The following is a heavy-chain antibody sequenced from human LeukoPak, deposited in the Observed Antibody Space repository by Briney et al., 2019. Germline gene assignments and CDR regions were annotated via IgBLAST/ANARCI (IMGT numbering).Heavy chain of an antibody. CDR2: IRYDGSNK. V-gene: IGHV3-30*02. J-gene: IGHJ4*02. CDR1: GFTFSSYG. D-gene: IGHD3-16*02. CDR3: ASYDYVWESYRAIDY. Sequence: PGGSLRLSCAASGFTFSSYGMHWVRQAPGKGLEWVAFIRYDGSNKYYADSVKGRFTISRDNSKNTLYLQMNSLRAEDTAVYYCASYDYVWESYRAIDYWGQGTLVTVSS.